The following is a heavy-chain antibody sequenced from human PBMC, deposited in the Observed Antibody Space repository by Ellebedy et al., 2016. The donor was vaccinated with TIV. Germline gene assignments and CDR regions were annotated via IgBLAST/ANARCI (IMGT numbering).Heavy chain of an antibody. CDR2: INPNSGGT. CDR3: ARSLIVVVPAATEYYFDY. J-gene: IGHJ4*02. V-gene: IGHV1-2*02. Sequence: ASVKVSXXASGYTFTGYYMHWVRQAPGQGLEWMGWINPNSGGTNYAQKFQGKVTMTRDTSISTAYMELSSLRSEDTAVYYCARSLIVVVPAATEYYFDYWGQGTLVTVSS. D-gene: IGHD2-2*01. CDR1: GYTFTGYY.